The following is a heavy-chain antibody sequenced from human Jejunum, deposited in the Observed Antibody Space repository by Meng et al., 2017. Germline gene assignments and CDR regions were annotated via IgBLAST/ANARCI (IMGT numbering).Heavy chain of an antibody. V-gene: IGHV3-30*03. D-gene: IGHD5-24*01. CDR1: GFTCSSYG. Sequence: QVQLVESGGGVVQPGRSLRLSCAASGFTCSSYGMHWVRQAPGKGLEWVAVISYDGSNRYYADSVKGRFTISRDNSRNTLYLQMNSLRGEDTALYYCARAPLEMATVQRGYFDYWGQGTLVTVSS. J-gene: IGHJ4*02. CDR2: ISYDGSNR. CDR3: ARAPLEMATVQRGYFDY.